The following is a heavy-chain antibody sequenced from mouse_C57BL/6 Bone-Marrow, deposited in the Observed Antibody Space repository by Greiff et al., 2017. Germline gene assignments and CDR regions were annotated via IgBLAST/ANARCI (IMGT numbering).Heavy chain of an antibody. CDR2: IRLKSDNYAT. D-gene: IGHD1-1*01. Sequence: EVQVVESGGGLVQPGGSMKLSCVASGFTFSNYWMNWVRQSPEKGLEWVAQIRLKSDNYATHYAESVKGRFTISRDDSKSSVYLQMNNLGAEDTGIYYCTIITTVPSDYWGQGTTLTVSS. CDR1: GFTFSNYW. J-gene: IGHJ2*01. V-gene: IGHV6-3*01. CDR3: TIITTVPSDY.